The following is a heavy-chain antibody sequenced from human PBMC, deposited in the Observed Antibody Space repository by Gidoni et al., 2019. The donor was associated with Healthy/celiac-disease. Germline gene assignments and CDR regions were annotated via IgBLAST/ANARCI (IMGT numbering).Heavy chain of an antibody. D-gene: IGHD2-15*01. CDR2: RWYDGSNK. CDR1: GFTFSSYG. Sequence: QVQLVESGGGVVQPGRSLRLSCAASGFTFSSYGMHWVRQAPGKGLEWVAVRWYDGSNKYYADSVKGRFTISRDNSKNTLYLQMNSLRAEDTAVYYCARDRVVVVAAQNDYYYYGMDVWGQGTTVTVSS. J-gene: IGHJ6*02. V-gene: IGHV3-33*01. CDR3: ARDRVVVVAAQNDYYYYGMDV.